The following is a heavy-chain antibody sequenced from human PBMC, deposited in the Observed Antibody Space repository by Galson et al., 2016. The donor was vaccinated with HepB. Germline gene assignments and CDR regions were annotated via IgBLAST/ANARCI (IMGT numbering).Heavy chain of an antibody. J-gene: IGHJ4*02. CDR2: IYWDDNE. CDR1: GFSVTTTGVG. Sequence: LVKPTQTLTLTCAFSGFSVTTTGVGVGWVRQPPGKALEWLALIYWDDNERYNPSLKSRLTLTKDASKNQVVLTMTNMDPVDSATYYCAHRGSGWYRFDYWDQGILVTVSS. CDR3: AHRGSGWYRFDY. V-gene: IGHV2-5*02. D-gene: IGHD6-19*01.